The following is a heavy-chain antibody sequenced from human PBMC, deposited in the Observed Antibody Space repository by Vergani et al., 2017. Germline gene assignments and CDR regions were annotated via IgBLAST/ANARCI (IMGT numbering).Heavy chain of an antibody. CDR1: GGSISSGDYY. D-gene: IGHD3-10*01. V-gene: IGHV4-30-4*08. J-gene: IGHJ5*02. CDR2: IYYSGST. Sequence: QVQLQESGPGLVKPSQTLSLTCTVSGGSISSGDYYWSWIRPPPGKGLEWIGYIYYSGSTYYNPSLKSRVTISVDTSKNQFSLKLSSVTAADTAVYYCAREGYYGSGSYYPNWFDPWGQGTLVTVSS. CDR3: AREGYYGSGSYYPNWFDP.